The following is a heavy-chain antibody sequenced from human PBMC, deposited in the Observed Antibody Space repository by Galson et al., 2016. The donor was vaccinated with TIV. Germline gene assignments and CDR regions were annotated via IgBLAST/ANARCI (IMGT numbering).Heavy chain of an antibody. J-gene: IGHJ5*02. CDR3: ARDKSRRGCFDP. V-gene: IGHV4-61*02. Sequence: TLSLTCTVSGGSISSGIHHWNWIRQPAGKGLEWIGRIYTNVNANYNPSLASRVTFSIDTSKNQFSLKLFSVNAADTAVYYCARDKSRRGCFDPWGQGSLVTVSS. CDR2: IYTNVNA. CDR1: GGSISSGIHH.